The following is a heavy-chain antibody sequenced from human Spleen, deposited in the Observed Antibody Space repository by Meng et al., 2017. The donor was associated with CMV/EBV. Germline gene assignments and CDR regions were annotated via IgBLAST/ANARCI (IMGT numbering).Heavy chain of an antibody. V-gene: IGHV4-39*07. D-gene: IGHD6-13*01. CDR3: ARDVGYSSSWYGPSDWFDP. Sequence: ISSSSYYRGWIRQPPGKGLEWIGSIYYSGSTYYNPSLKSRVTISVDTSKNQFSLRLSSVTAADTAVYYCARDVGYSSSWYGPSDWFDPWGQGTLVTVSS. CDR1: ISSSSYY. J-gene: IGHJ5*02. CDR2: IYYSGST.